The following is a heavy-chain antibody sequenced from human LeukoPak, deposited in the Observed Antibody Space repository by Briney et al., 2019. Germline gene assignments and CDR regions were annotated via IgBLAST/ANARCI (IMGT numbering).Heavy chain of an antibody. V-gene: IGHV4-4*07. CDR2: IQSSGST. D-gene: IGHD6-19*01. Sequence: PSETLSLTCTVSGGSIRTYYWNWIRQPAGKGLEWIRRIQSSGSTNYNPSLKSRLTMSVDKSKNQFSLKLSSVIAADTAVYYCARDGGSGWYNYWGQGTLVTVSS. CDR3: ARDGGSGWYNY. CDR1: GGSIRTYY. J-gene: IGHJ4*02.